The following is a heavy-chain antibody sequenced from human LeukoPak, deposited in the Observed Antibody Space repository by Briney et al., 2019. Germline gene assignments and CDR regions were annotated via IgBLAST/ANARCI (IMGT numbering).Heavy chain of an antibody. CDR3: AKDEGFYDSSGPFDY. Sequence: QPGRSLRLSCAASGFTFSSYGMHWARQAPGKGLEWVAVIWYDGSNKYYADSVKGRFTISRDNSKNTLYLQMNSLRAEDTAVYYCAKDEGFYDSSGPFDYWGQGTLVTVSS. CDR2: IWYDGSNK. CDR1: GFTFSSYG. V-gene: IGHV3-33*06. J-gene: IGHJ4*02. D-gene: IGHD3-22*01.